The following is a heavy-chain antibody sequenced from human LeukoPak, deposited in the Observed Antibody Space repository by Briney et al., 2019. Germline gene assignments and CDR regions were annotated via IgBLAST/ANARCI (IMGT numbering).Heavy chain of an antibody. J-gene: IGHJ4*02. CDR1: GFTFSSYW. V-gene: IGHV3-7*01. D-gene: IGHD3-9*01. CDR3: ARDVSYYDILAGYYPIYYFDY. Sequence: PGGSLRLSCAASGFTFSSYWMSWVRQAPGKGLEWVANIKQDGSEKYYVDSVKGRFTISRDNAKNSLYLQMNSLRAEDTAVYYCARDVSYYDILAGYYPIYYFDYWGQGTLVTVSS. CDR2: IKQDGSEK.